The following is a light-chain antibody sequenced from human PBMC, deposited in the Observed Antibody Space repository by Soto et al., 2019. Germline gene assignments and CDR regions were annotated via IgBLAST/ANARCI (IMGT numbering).Light chain of an antibody. CDR3: QKLDSYPLT. CDR1: QDISNF. CDR2: AVF. V-gene: IGKV1-9*01. J-gene: IGKJ4*01. Sequence: DIQLTPSPSFLSASVGDRVTITCRASQDISNFLAWFQQKPGRAPKLLIYAVFTLQSGVPSRFSGSGSGAEFTLTISSLQPEDFATYYCQKLDSYPLTFGGGTKVDIK.